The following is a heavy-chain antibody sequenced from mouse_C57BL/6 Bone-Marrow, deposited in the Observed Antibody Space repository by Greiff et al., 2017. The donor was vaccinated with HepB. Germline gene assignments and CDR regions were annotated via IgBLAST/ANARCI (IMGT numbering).Heavy chain of an antibody. CDR3: ARDLWLRRSYWYFDV. J-gene: IGHJ1*03. CDR2: INYDGSST. V-gene: IGHV5-16*01. Sequence: EVHLVESEGGLVQPGSSMKLSCTASGFTFSDYYMAWVRQVPEKGLEWVANINYDGSSTYYLDSLKSRFIISRDNAKNILYLQMSSLKSEDTATYYCARDLWLRRSYWYFDVWGTGTTVTVSS. D-gene: IGHD2-2*01. CDR1: GFTFSDYY.